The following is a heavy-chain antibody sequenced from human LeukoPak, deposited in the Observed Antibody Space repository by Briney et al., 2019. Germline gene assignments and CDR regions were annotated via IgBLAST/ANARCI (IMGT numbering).Heavy chain of an antibody. D-gene: IGHD3-10*01. CDR3: ASERGVIIPRGYYYYMDV. CDR1: DGSIGSSSYY. V-gene: IGHV4-61*02. J-gene: IGHJ6*03. CDR2: IYTSGST. Sequence: SETLSLTCTVSDGSIGSSSYYWSWIRQPAGKGLEWIGRIYTSGSTNYNPSLKSRVTISVDTSKNQFSLKLSSVTAADTAVYYCASERGVIIPRGYYYYMDVWGKGTTVTISS.